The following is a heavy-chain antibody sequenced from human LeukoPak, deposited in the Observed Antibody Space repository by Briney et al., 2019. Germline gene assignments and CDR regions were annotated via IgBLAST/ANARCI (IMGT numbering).Heavy chain of an antibody. D-gene: IGHD5-24*01. CDR2: ISYDGSNK. CDR1: GFTFSSYA. V-gene: IGHV3-30*04. CDR3: ARLLEPATGYYMDV. J-gene: IGHJ6*03. Sequence: GGSLRLSCAASGFTFSSYAMHWVRQAPGKGLEWVAVISYDGSNKYYADSVKGRFTISRDNAKNSLYLQMNSLRAEDTAVYYCARLLEPATGYYMDVWGKGTTVTISS.